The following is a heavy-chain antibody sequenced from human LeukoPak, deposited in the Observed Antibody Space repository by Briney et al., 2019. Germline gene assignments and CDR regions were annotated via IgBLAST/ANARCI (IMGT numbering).Heavy chain of an antibody. CDR2: IKSMTDGGTT. CDR1: GFTFSNAW. Sequence: GGSLRLSCAASGFTFSNAWMSWVRQAPGKGLEWVGRIKSMTDGGTTDYAAPVKGRSTISRDDSKNTLYLQMDSLETEDTAVYYCTTSRPVLNWGQGTLVTVSS. V-gene: IGHV3-15*01. CDR3: TTSRPVLN. J-gene: IGHJ4*02.